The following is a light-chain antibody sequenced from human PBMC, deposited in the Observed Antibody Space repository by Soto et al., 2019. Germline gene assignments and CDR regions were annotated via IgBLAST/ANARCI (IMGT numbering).Light chain of an antibody. Sequence: QSALTQPPSASGSPGQSVTISCTGSNSDIGGYDFVSWYQQHPGKAPKLIIYDVTKRPSGVPDRFSGSKSGNTASLTVSGLQAEDEADYYCSSYAGSNNLGFGGGTKVTVL. J-gene: IGLJ2*01. CDR2: DVT. V-gene: IGLV2-8*01. CDR1: NSDIGGYDF. CDR3: SSYAGSNNLG.